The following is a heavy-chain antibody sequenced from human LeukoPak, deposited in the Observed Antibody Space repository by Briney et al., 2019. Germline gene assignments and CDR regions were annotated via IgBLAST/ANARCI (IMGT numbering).Heavy chain of an antibody. V-gene: IGHV3-9*03. CDR2: ISWNGGTI. J-gene: IGHJ4*02. Sequence: PGGSLRLSCAASGFTFSSYSMNWVRQAPGKGLEWVSGISWNGGTIDYADSVKGRFTISRDNAKNSLYLQMNSLRPEDMALYYCAKGPTYSSSSLFDYWGQGILVAVSS. D-gene: IGHD6-6*01. CDR3: AKGPTYSSSSLFDY. CDR1: GFTFSSYS.